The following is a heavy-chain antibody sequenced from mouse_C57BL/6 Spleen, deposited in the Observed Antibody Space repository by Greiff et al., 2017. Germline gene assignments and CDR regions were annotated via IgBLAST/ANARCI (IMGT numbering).Heavy chain of an antibody. Sequence: QVQLQQPGAELVMPGASVKLSCKASGYTFTSYWMHWVKQRPGQGLEWIGKIDPSDSYTNYNQKFKGKSTLTVDKSSSTAYMQLSSLTSEDSAVYYCARGYGKDFDYWGQGTTLTASS. CDR1: GYTFTSYW. D-gene: IGHD1-1*01. CDR2: IDPSDSYT. CDR3: ARGYGKDFDY. J-gene: IGHJ2*01. V-gene: IGHV1-69*01.